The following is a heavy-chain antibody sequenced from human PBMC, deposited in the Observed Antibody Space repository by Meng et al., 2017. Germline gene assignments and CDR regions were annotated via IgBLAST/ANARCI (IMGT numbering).Heavy chain of an antibody. CDR1: GGTFSSYT. CDR2: IIPILGIA. Sequence: QVQLVQSGAEMKKPGSSVKVSCKASGGTFSSYTISWVRQAPGQGLEWMGRIIPILGIANYAQKFQGRVTITADKSTSTAYMELSSLRSEDTAVYYCASYGGKGYFDYWGQGTLVTVSS. D-gene: IGHD4-23*01. J-gene: IGHJ4*02. V-gene: IGHV1-69*02. CDR3: ASYGGKGYFDY.